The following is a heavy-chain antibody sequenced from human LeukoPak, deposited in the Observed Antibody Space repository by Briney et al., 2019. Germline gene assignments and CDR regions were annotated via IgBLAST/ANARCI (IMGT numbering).Heavy chain of an antibody. J-gene: IGHJ6*02. D-gene: IGHD1-26*01. CDR2: ISSSSSYI. V-gene: IGHV3-21*01. Sequence: KPGGSLRLSCAASGFTFSSYSMNWVRQAPGKGLEWVSSISSSSSYIYYADSVKGRFTISRDNAKNSLYLQMNSLRAEDTAVYYCAREKWELHGMDVWGQGTTVTVSS. CDR1: GFTFSSYS. CDR3: AREKWELHGMDV.